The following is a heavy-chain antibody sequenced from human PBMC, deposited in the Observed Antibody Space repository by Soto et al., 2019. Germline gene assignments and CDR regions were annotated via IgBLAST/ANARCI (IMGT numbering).Heavy chain of an antibody. CDR3: ARDPSVANYWYFDL. CDR1: GGSISSGGNY. CDR2: IYYSGST. J-gene: IGHJ2*01. D-gene: IGHD2-15*01. V-gene: IGHV4-31*03. Sequence: QVQLQESGPGLVKPSQTLSLTCTVSGGSISSGGNYWSWIRQHPGKGLEWIGYIYYSGSTYYNPSLKSRVTISVDTSKNQFSVKLSSVTAADTVVYYCARDPSVANYWYFDLWGRGTLVTVSS.